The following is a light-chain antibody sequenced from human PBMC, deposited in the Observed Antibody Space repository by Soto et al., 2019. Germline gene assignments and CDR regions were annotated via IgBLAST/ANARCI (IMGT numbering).Light chain of an antibody. V-gene: IGKV1-5*01. CDR2: DAS. CDR3: QQYNSFSLWT. CDR1: QSISSW. Sequence: DIQMTQSPSTLSASVGDRVTMTCRASQSISSWLAWYQQKPGKAPKHLIYDASNMESGVPSRFSGSGSGTEFALTISSLQPDDFSTDYCQQYNSFSLWTFGQGTKVEIK. J-gene: IGKJ1*01.